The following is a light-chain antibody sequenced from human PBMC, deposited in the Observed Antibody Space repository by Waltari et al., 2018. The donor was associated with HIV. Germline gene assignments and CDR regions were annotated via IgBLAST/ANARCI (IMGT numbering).Light chain of an antibody. Sequence: EIVLTQSPATLSLSPGERATLSCRASLSVSSYLAWYQQKPGQAPRLLVYDAFNRATGIPARFSGSGSGTDFTLTISSLEPEDFAVYYCQQRSNWPHTFGQGTKLEIK. J-gene: IGKJ2*01. CDR3: QQRSNWPHT. CDR2: DAF. CDR1: LSVSSY. V-gene: IGKV3-11*01.